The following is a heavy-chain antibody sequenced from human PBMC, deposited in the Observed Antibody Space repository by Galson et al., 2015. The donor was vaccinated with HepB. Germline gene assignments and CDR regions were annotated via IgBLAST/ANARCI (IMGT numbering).Heavy chain of an antibody. CDR2: ISGSGGST. D-gene: IGHD6-19*01. CDR3: AKDLPASSGWGDDAFDI. CDR1: GFTFSSYA. Sequence: SLRLSCAASGFTFSSYAMSWVRQAPGKGLEWVSAISGSGGSTYYADSVKGRFTISRDNSKNTLYLQMNSLRAEDTAVYYCAKDLPASSGWGDDAFDIWGQGTMVTVSS. V-gene: IGHV3-23*01. J-gene: IGHJ3*02.